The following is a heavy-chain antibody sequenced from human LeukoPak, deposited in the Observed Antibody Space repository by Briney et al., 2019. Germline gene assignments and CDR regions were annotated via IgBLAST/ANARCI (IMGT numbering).Heavy chain of an antibody. CDR1: GFTFSSYA. J-gene: IGHJ4*02. V-gene: IGHV3-23*01. D-gene: IGHD3-22*01. Sequence: GGSLRLSCAASGFTFSSYAMSWVRQAPGKGLEWVSAISGSGGSTYYADSVKGRFTISRDNSKNTLYLQMNSLRAEDTAVYYCAKGQLITMIVVAPGSWYYFDYWGQGTLVTVSS. CDR2: ISGSGGST. CDR3: AKGQLITMIVVAPGSWYYFDY.